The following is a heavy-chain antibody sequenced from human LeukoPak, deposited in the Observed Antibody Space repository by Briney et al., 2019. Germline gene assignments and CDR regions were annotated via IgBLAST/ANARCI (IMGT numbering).Heavy chain of an antibody. V-gene: IGHV4-34*01. Sequence: SETLSLTCAVYGGSFSGYYWNWIRQPPGKGLEWIGEINHSGRTNYNPSLKSRVTISVDTSKKQFSLKLSSVTAADTAVYYCAREEGDYYDSSGYYGYWGQGILVTVSS. D-gene: IGHD3-22*01. J-gene: IGHJ4*02. CDR2: INHSGRT. CDR3: AREEGDYYDSSGYYGY. CDR1: GGSFSGYY.